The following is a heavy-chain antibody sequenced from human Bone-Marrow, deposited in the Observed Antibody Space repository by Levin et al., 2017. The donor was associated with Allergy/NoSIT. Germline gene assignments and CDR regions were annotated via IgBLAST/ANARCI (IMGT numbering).Heavy chain of an antibody. J-gene: IGHJ4*02. V-gene: IGHV1-18*01. CDR3: ARGFDC. CDR1: GYTFTDYG. Sequence: GESLKISCQASGYTFTDYGISWVRQAPGQGLEWMGWINNNNGKTHYAQKFQGRVTMTTDTSTNTAYMELRSLRSDDTAVYYCARGFDCWGQGAPVTVSS. CDR2: INNNNGKT.